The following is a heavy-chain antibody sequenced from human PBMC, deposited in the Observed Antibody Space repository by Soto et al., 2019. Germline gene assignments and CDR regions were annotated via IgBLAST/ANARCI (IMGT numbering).Heavy chain of an antibody. CDR1: GGSFSGYY. V-gene: IGHV4-34*09. J-gene: IGHJ4*02. Sequence: SETLSLTCAVYGGSFSGYYWSWIRQPPGKGLEWIGYIYYSGSTYYNPSLKSRVTISVDTSKNQFSLKLSSVTAADTAVYYCARAGAAMVTHFDYWGQGTLVTVSS. CDR3: ARAGAAMVTHFDY. CDR2: IYYSGST. D-gene: IGHD5-18*01.